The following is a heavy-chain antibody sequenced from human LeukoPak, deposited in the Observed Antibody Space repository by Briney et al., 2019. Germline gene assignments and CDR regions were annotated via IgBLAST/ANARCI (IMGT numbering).Heavy chain of an antibody. CDR3: ARVGGTNYYYYGMDV. CDR2: IYYSGST. Sequence: SETLSVTCTVSGGSISSYYWSCIRQPPGKGLEWIGYIYYSGSTNCNPSLKSRVTISVDTSKNQFSLKLSSVTAADTAVYYCARVGGTNYYYYGMDVWGQGTTVTVSS. D-gene: IGHD3-16*01. V-gene: IGHV4-59*01. J-gene: IGHJ6*02. CDR1: GGSISSYY.